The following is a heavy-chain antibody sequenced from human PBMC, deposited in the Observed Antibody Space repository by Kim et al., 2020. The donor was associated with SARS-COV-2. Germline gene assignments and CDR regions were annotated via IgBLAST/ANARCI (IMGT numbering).Heavy chain of an antibody. J-gene: IGHJ4*02. Sequence: SVRGRFTISRDNSKNTLYLQMNSLRAEDTAVYYCAKAAVVPAATPDYFDYWGQGTLVTVSS. V-gene: IGHV3-30*02. D-gene: IGHD2-2*01. CDR3: AKAAVVPAATPDYFDY.